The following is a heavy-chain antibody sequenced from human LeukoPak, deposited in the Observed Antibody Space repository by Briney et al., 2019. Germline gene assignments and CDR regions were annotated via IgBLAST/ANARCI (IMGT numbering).Heavy chain of an antibody. Sequence: GGSLRLSCAASGFTVSSYGMHWVRQAPGKGLEWVAVIWYDGSNKYYADSVKGRFTISRDNSKNTLYLQMNSLRAEDTAVYYCARGDPHYYDSSGYYPYWGQGTLVTVSS. CDR3: ARGDPHYYDSSGYYPY. D-gene: IGHD3-22*01. CDR1: GFTVSSYG. V-gene: IGHV3-33*08. J-gene: IGHJ4*02. CDR2: IWYDGSNK.